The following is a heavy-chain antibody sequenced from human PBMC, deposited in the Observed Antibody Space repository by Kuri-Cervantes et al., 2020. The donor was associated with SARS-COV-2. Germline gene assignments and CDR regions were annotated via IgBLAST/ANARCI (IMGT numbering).Heavy chain of an antibody. CDR2: INHSGTT. J-gene: IGHJ3*01. CDR1: GGSFSTFY. V-gene: IGHV4-34*01. CDR3: ARVRTALLRLSAFDL. Sequence: SETLSLTCTLSGGSFSTFYWNWIRQSPGKGLEWIAGINHSGTTNYNPSLESRVTLSIDTSRKQLSLSLTSVTAADTAVYYCARVRTALLRLSAFDLWGQGTMVTVSS. D-gene: IGHD2/OR15-2a*01.